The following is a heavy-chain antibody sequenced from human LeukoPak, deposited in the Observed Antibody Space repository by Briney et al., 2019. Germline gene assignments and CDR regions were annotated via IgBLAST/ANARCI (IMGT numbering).Heavy chain of an antibody. D-gene: IGHD2-2*01. J-gene: IGHJ6*02. Sequence: GGSLRLSCAASGFTFSSYAMSWVRQAPGKGLEWVSAISGSGGSTYYADSVKGRFTISRDNSKNTLYLQMNSLRAEDTAVYYCAKDVREVVPAAEPTKEPYYYYYYGMDVWGQGTTVTVSS. CDR2: ISGSGGST. V-gene: IGHV3-23*01. CDR1: GFTFSSYA. CDR3: AKDVREVVPAAEPTKEPYYYYYYGMDV.